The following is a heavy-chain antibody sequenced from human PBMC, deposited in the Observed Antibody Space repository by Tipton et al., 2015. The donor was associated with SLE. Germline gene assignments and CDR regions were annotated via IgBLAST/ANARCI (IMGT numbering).Heavy chain of an antibody. D-gene: IGHD3-10*01. CDR3: ASLRTEYYYGSRADY. CDR1: GGSFSGYH. J-gene: IGHJ4*02. Sequence: TLSLTCAVYGGSFSGYHWSWIRQPPGKGLEWIGEINHSGSTNYNPSLKSRVTISVDTAKNQFSLKLSSATAADTAVYYCASLRTEYYYGSRADYWGQGTLVTVSS. CDR2: INHSGST. V-gene: IGHV4-34*01.